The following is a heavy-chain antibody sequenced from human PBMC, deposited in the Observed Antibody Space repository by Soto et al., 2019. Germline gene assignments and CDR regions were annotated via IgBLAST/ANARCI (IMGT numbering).Heavy chain of an antibody. CDR2: IWYDGSNK. CDR3: ARVFSTTPHYYYYYGMDV. V-gene: IGHV3-33*08. D-gene: IGHD2-2*01. CDR1: GFTFSSYN. Sequence: GGSLRLSCVASGFTFSSYNMNWVRQAPGKGLEWVAVIWYDGSNKYYADSVKGRFTISRDNSKNTLYLQMNSLRAEDTAVYYCARVFSTTPHYYYYYGMDVWGQGTTVTVSS. J-gene: IGHJ6*02.